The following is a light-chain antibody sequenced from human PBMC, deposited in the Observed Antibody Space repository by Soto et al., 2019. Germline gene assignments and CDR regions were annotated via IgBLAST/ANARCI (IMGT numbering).Light chain of an antibody. CDR2: DVS. J-gene: IGKJ2*01. CDR1: RVISVW. CDR3: QQYESFPRT. V-gene: IGKV1-5*01. Sequence: DGQMTHSPSTLSASVGDRVNSTCRASRVISVWLAWYQQKPGKAPKLLISDVSRLGSGVPSRCAGSGSGTDFNLTLTSLQPDDFEIYHCQQYESFPRTFGQGTKLEIK.